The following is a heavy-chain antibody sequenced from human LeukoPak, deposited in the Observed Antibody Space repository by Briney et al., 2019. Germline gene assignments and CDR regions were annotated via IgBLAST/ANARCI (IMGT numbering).Heavy chain of an antibody. J-gene: IGHJ3*02. CDR2: IKQEGSEK. V-gene: IGHV3-7*01. CDR3: ARAGGTYYGIAFDI. Sequence: GGSLRLSCAASGFTFSIYWMSGVREAPGRGREEVANIKQEGSEKSYVDAVKGRFTIYRDNAENSLYLQMNSLRAEDTAVYYCARAGGTYYGIAFDIWGQGTMVTVSS. D-gene: IGHD1-26*01. CDR1: GFTFSIYW.